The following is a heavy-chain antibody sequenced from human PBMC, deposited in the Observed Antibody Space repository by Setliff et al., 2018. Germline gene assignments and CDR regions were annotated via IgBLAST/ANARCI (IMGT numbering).Heavy chain of an antibody. V-gene: IGHV3-23*01. CDR3: AKAIGDGYKTFIDY. Sequence: GSLRLSCAASGFTFSSYAMSWVRQAPGKGLEWVSAISGSGGSTYYADSVKGRFTISRDNSKNTLYLQMNSLRAEDTAVYYCAKAIGDGYKTFIDYWGQGTLVTVSS. CDR1: GFTFSSYA. J-gene: IGHJ4*02. CDR2: ISGSGGST. D-gene: IGHD3-10*01.